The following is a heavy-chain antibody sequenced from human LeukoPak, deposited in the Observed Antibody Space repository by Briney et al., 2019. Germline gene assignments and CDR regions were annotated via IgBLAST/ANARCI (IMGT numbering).Heavy chain of an antibody. CDR1: GGSISSYY. CDR3: ARTPFVVVPAAKPSYWYFDL. D-gene: IGHD2-2*01. V-gene: IGHV4-59*01. Sequence: SETLSLTCTVSGGSISSYYWSWIRQPPGKGLEWIGYIYYSGSTNYDPSLKSRVTISVDTSKNQFSLKLSSVTAADTAVYYCARTPFVVVPAAKPSYWYFDLWGRGTLVTVSS. CDR2: IYYSGST. J-gene: IGHJ2*01.